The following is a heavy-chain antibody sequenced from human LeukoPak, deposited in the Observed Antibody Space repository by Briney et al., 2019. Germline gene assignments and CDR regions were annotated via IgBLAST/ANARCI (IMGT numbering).Heavy chain of an antibody. V-gene: IGHV3-74*01. CDR3: ARDRPFWN. Sequence: GGSLRLSCAASGLSSTIYWMHWFRQVPGKGLVWVSRIKLDENTAYYADFVKGRFTISRDDAKTTVYLQMNSLRAEDSAVYYCARDRPFWNWGQGTLVTVSS. CDR2: IKLDENTA. J-gene: IGHJ4*02. CDR1: GLSSTIYW. D-gene: IGHD3-3*01.